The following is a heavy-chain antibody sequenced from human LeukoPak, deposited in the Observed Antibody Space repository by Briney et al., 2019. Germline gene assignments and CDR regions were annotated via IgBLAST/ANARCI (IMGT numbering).Heavy chain of an antibody. Sequence: SETLSLTCSISGGSFSSYFWSWVRQPAGKGLEWIGRIYHSGNTNYNPSLKSRVTLSVDTSKTQFSLRLSSVTAADTAVYYCARGLRRRTMIVVPRRALWFDPWGQGTLVTVS. J-gene: IGHJ5*02. V-gene: IGHV4-4*07. CDR3: ARGLRRRTMIVVPRRALWFDP. CDR1: GGSFSSYF. CDR2: IYHSGNT. D-gene: IGHD3-22*01.